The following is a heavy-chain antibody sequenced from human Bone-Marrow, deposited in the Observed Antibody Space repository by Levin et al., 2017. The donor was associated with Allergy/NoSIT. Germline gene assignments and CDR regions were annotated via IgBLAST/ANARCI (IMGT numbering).Heavy chain of an antibody. CDR3: ARDHYDTSGYWSYFES. Sequence: GGSLRLSCAASGFTFSSSAMHWVRQAPGKGLEGVALISFDGTYKNYADSVKGRFTISRDNSENTLFLQMNSLRAEDTAVYYCARDHYDTSGYWSYFESWGQGTLLSVSS. V-gene: IGHV3-30*14. D-gene: IGHD3-22*01. J-gene: IGHJ4*02. CDR1: GFTFSSSA. CDR2: ISFDGTYK.